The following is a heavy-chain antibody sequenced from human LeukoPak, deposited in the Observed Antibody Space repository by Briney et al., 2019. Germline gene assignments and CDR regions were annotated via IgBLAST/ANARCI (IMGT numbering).Heavy chain of an antibody. Sequence: PGGSLRLSCAASGFSFSSYWMSWVRQAPGKGLEWVANIKQDGSEKYYVDSVKGRFTISRDNAKNSLYLQMSSLRAEDTAVYSCARHYGYYALDVWGQGTTVTVSS. CDR1: GFSFSSYW. CDR3: ARHYGYYALDV. CDR2: IKQDGSEK. V-gene: IGHV3-7*01. J-gene: IGHJ6*02. D-gene: IGHD3-16*01.